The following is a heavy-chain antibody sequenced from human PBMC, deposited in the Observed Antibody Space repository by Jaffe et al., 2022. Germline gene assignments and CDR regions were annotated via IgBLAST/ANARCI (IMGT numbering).Heavy chain of an antibody. J-gene: IGHJ6*03. CDR1: GFTFSSYW. CDR3: ARVGLWGYDFWSGYLDYYYYYMDV. V-gene: IGHV3-74*01. D-gene: IGHD3-3*01. CDR2: INSDGSST. Sequence: EVQLVESGGGLVQPGGSLRLSCAASGFTFSSYWMHWVRQAPGKGLVWVSRINSDGSSTSYADSVKGRFTISRDNAKNTLYLQMNSLRAEDTAVYYCARVGLWGYDFWSGYLDYYYYYMDVWGKGTTVTVSS.